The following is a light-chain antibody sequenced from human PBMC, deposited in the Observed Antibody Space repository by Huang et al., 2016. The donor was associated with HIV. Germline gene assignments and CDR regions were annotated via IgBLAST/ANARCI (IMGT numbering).Light chain of an antibody. CDR1: QDIGNS. V-gene: IGKV1-9*01. CDR2: AAY. Sequence: IQLTQSPSSLSASVGDRVVITCRASQDIGNSLAWYQQRPGKAPKPLIYAAYTLQGGVSPRFSGSVSGTYFTLTINDLQPEDFATYYCQQLKDYPVTFGQGTRLDIE. CDR3: QQLKDYPVT. J-gene: IGKJ5*01.